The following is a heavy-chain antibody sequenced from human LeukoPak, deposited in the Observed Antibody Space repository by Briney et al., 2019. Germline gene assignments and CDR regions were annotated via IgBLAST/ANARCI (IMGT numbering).Heavy chain of an antibody. D-gene: IGHD2-2*01. Sequence: SETLSLTCAVYGGSFSGYYWSWIRQTPGEGLEWIGEINHSGSTNYNPSLKRRVTISVDTSKNQFSLKLSSVTAADTAVYYCASGGYCSSTSCYYNWFDPWGQGTLVTVSS. CDR2: INHSGST. CDR1: GGSFSGYY. V-gene: IGHV4-34*01. J-gene: IGHJ5*02. CDR3: ASGGYCSSTSCYYNWFDP.